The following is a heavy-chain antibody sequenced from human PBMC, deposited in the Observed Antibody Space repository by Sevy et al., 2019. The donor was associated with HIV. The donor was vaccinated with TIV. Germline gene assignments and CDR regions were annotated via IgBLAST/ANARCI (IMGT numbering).Heavy chain of an antibody. J-gene: IGHJ4*02. CDR3: VGAIAAHGSF. CDR1: GFSLNSYW. D-gene: IGHD6-13*01. Sequence: GGSLRLSCAASGFSLNSYWMSWVRQAPGKGLEWVANIKQDGSVKYYVDSVKGRFTIARDNARNLLYLQMNSLRAEDTAFYYGVGAIAAHGSFWGQGTLVTVSS. CDR2: IKQDGSVK. V-gene: IGHV3-7*01.